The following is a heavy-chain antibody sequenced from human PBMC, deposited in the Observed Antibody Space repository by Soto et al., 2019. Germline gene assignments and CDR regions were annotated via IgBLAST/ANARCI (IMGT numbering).Heavy chain of an antibody. CDR1: GFTFISYW. Sequence: GGSLRLSCASSGFTFISYWMHWVRQAPGKGLVWVSRINSDGSSTSYADSVKGRFTISRDNAKNTLYLQMNSLRAEDTAVYYCARGPGTYGSSWPIDYWGQGTLVTVSS. D-gene: IGHD6-13*01. CDR2: INSDGSST. V-gene: IGHV3-74*01. J-gene: IGHJ4*02. CDR3: ARGPGTYGSSWPIDY.